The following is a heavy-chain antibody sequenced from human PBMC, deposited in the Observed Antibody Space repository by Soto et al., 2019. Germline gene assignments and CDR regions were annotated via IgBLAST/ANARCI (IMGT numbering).Heavy chain of an antibody. J-gene: IGHJ6*02. CDR2: VSAGGDMT. CDR3: ARGDRGGSGSPASYYYSGLDV. V-gene: IGHV3-23*01. D-gene: IGHD3-10*01. CDR1: GFTFSSYA. Sequence: DVQLLESGGHLVQPGGSLRLSCAASGFTFSSYAMSWVRQAPGKGLEWVSSVSAGGDMTYYSDSVKGRFTISRDNFNNALFLTMNSLRLEDTALYYCARGDRGGSGSPASYYYSGLDVWGQGTTVTVS.